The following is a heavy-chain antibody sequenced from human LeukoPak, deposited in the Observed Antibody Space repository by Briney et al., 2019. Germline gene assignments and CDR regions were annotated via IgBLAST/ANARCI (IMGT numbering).Heavy chain of an antibody. CDR2: ISGSGGST. V-gene: IGHV3-23*01. CDR3: AKDLDDILTGYDY. J-gene: IGHJ4*02. Sequence: GGSLRLSCAASGFTFSSYAMSWVRQAPGKGLEWVSAISGSGGSTYYADSVKGRFTISRDNSKNTLYLQMNSLRAEDMAVYYCAKDLDDILTGYDYWGQGTLVTVSS. D-gene: IGHD3-9*01. CDR1: GFTFSSYA.